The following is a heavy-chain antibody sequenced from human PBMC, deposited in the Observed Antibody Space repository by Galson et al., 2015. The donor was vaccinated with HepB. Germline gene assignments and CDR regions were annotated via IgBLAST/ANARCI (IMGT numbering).Heavy chain of an antibody. CDR1: GASISSSGFY. V-gene: IGHV4-39*01. J-gene: IGHJ1*01. CDR2: VYYSGNT. D-gene: IGHD3-10*01. CDR3: ATGASILWFGELLFSFQH. Sequence: TLSLTCTVSGASISSSGFYWGWIRQPPGKGLEWIGSVYYSGNTYYNPSLKSRLTISVDTSKNQFSLKLTSVTATDTAVYYCATGASILWFGELLFSFQHWGQGTLVTVSS.